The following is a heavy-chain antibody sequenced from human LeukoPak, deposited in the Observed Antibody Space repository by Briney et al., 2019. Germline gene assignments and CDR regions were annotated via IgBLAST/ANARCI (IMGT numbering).Heavy chain of an antibody. D-gene: IGHD3-9*01. CDR1: GYTFTTYY. J-gene: IGHJ4*02. V-gene: IGHV1-46*01. CDR3: ARVFKLIRFDWLFRDASTLGY. CDR2: INPSGGST. Sequence: ASVKVSCKASGYTFTTYYMHWVRQAPGQGLEWMGIINPSGGSTSYAQKFQGRVTMTRDMSTSTVYMELSSLRSEDTAVYYCARVFKLIRFDWLFRDASTLGYWGQGTLVTVSS.